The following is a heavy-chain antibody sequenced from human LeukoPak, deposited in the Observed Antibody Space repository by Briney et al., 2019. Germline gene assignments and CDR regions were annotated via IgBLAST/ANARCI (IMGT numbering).Heavy chain of an antibody. D-gene: IGHD6-19*01. V-gene: IGHV4-34*01. CDR2: INHRGST. CDR1: GVSFSGYY. Sequence: SETLSLTCAVYGVSFSGYYWSWLRQPPGKGLEWIGEINHRGSTSYNPSLKSRLTISKDKFKNQFSLKLTSVTVADTAVYFCARVKAVAGTLPHLLDYWGQGTLVTVSS. J-gene: IGHJ4*01. CDR3: ARVKAVAGTLPHLLDY.